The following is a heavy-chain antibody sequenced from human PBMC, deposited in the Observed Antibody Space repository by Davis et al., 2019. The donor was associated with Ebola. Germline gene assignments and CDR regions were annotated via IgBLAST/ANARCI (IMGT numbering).Heavy chain of an antibody. CDR2: INHSGST. D-gene: IGHD6-13*01. Sequence: PSETLSLTCAVYGGSFSGYYWSWIRQPPGKGLEWIGEINHSGSTNYNPSLKSRVTISLDTSKNQFSLKLNSVTAADTAVYYCTRRLWYSSSSNWYFDLWGRGTLVTVSS. J-gene: IGHJ2*01. V-gene: IGHV4-34*01. CDR3: TRRLWYSSSSNWYFDL. CDR1: GGSFSGYY.